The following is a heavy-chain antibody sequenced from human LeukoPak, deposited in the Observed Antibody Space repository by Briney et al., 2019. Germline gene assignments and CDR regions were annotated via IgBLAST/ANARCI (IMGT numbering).Heavy chain of an antibody. V-gene: IGHV4-59*12. J-gene: IGHJ4*02. Sequence: PSETLSLTCAVSGGSISSYYWSWIRQPPGKGLEWIGYIYYSGSTYYNPSLKSRVTISVDTSKNQFSLKLSSVTAADTAVYYCARSGDYGIIDYWGQGTLVTVSS. CDR1: GGSISSYY. D-gene: IGHD4-17*01. CDR3: ARSGDYGIIDY. CDR2: IYYSGST.